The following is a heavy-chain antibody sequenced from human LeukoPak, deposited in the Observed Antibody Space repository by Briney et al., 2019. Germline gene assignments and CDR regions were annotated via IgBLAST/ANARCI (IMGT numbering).Heavy chain of an antibody. CDR1: GFTFSSYS. D-gene: IGHD3/OR15-3a*01. Sequence: GGSLRLSCAASGFTFSSYSMNWVRQAPGKGLEWVSSISSSSSYIYYADSVKGRFTISRGNAKNSLYLQMNSLRAEDTAVYYCARDGEDWGFPVDPWGQGTLVTVSS. V-gene: IGHV3-21*01. CDR2: ISSSSSYI. CDR3: ARDGEDWGFPVDP. J-gene: IGHJ5*02.